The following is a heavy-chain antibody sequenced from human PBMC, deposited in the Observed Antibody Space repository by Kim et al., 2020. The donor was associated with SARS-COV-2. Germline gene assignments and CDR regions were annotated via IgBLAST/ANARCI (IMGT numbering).Heavy chain of an antibody. CDR3: ARAEGSRGSGMDV. J-gene: IGHJ6*02. CDR1: GDTVSSNSAV. Sequence: SQTLSLTCAISGDTVSSNSAVWNWIRQSPSRGLEWLGRTYYRSKWYNDYAVSVKSRITINPDTSKNQFSLQLNSVTPEDTAVYYCARAEGSRGSGMDVWGQGNTVTVSS. D-gene: IGHD3-16*01. CDR2: TYYRSKWYN. V-gene: IGHV6-1*01.